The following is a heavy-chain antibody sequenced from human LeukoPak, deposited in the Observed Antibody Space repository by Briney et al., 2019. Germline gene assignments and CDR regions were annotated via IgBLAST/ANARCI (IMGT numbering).Heavy chain of an antibody. CDR3: ARDVDYHVTSECFDY. Sequence: GGSLRLSCAASGFTFSSYWMHWARQAPGKGLVWVSRINSDGGSTTYADSVKGRFTIARDNAKNTLYLQMNSLRPEDTAVYYRARDVDYHVTSECFDYWGQGTLVTVSS. J-gene: IGHJ4*02. D-gene: IGHD3-22*01. CDR1: GFTFSSYW. V-gene: IGHV3-74*03. CDR2: INSDGGST.